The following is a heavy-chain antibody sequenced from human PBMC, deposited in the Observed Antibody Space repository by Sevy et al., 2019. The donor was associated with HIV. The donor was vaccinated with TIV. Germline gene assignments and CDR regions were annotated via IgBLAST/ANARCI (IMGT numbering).Heavy chain of an antibody. CDR3: ARDQRYYDFWSGYYSGNDAFDI. CDR2: INPNSGGT. J-gene: IGHJ3*02. CDR1: GYTFTGYY. Sequence: ASVKVSCKASGYTFTGYYMHWVRQAPGQGLEWMGWINPNSGGTNYAQKFQGRVTMTRDTSISTAYMELSRLRSDDTAVYYCARDQRYYDFWSGYYSGNDAFDIWGQGTMVTVSS. D-gene: IGHD3-3*01. V-gene: IGHV1-2*02.